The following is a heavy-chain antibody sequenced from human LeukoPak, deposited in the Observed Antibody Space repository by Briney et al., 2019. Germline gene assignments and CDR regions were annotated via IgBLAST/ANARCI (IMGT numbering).Heavy chain of an antibody. CDR1: GFTVSNSY. Sequence: GGSLRLSCAASGFTVSNSYMSWVRQAPGKGLEWVSVIYTGSLSYYTDSVKGRFTISRDKSNNTLYLQTNSLRDEDTAVYYCAREGGLTEGGFDYWGQGTLVTVS. CDR3: AREGGLTEGGFDY. CDR2: IYTGSLS. D-gene: IGHD1-14*01. V-gene: IGHV3-53*01. J-gene: IGHJ4*02.